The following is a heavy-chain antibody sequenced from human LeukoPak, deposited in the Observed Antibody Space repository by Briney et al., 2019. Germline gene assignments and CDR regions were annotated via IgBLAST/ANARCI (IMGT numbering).Heavy chain of an antibody. J-gene: IGHJ4*02. CDR1: GFTFSSYG. V-gene: IGHV3-30*18. CDR2: ISYDGSNK. Sequence: GRSLRLSCAASGFTFSSYGMHWVRQAPGKGLEWVAVISYDGSNKYYADSVKGRFTISRDNSKNTLYLQMNSLRAEDTAVYYCAKGIYVWGSYRDYYFDYWDQGTLVTVSS. D-gene: IGHD3-16*02. CDR3: AKGIYVWGSYRDYYFDY.